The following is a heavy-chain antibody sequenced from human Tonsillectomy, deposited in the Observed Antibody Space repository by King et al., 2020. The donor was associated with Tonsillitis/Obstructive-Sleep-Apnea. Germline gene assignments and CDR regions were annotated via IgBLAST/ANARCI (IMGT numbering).Heavy chain of an antibody. CDR1: GFTFSSYG. J-gene: IGHJ6*02. V-gene: IGHV3-30*03. Sequence: VQLVESGGGVVQPGRSLRLSCAASGFTFSSYGMHWVRQAPGKGLEWVAVISYDGSNKYYADSVKGRFTISRDNSKNTLYLQMNSLRAEDTAVYYCAGDFGYSNELDLYYYYYGIDIWGQGTTVTVSS. CDR3: AGDFGYSNELDLYYYYYGIDI. CDR2: ISYDGSNK. D-gene: IGHD6-13*01.